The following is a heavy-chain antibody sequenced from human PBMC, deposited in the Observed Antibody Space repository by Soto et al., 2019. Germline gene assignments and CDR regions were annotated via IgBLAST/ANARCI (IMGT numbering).Heavy chain of an antibody. D-gene: IGHD3-16*01. V-gene: IGHV1-69*06. CDR3: AREIRMGMGDYFDY. J-gene: IGHJ4*02. CDR1: GGTFSSYA. CDR2: IIPIFGTA. Sequence: ASVKVSCKASGGTFSSYAISWVRQAPGQGLEWMGGIIPIFGTANYAQKFQGRVTITADKSTSTAYMELSSLRSEDTAVYYCAREIRMGMGDYFDYWGQGTLVTVSS.